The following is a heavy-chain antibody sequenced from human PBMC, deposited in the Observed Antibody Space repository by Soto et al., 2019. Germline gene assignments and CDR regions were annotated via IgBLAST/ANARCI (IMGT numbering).Heavy chain of an antibody. CDR3: ARIMVRGAINYYYYYGMDV. V-gene: IGHV2-70*01. J-gene: IGHJ6*02. CDR2: IDWDDDK. Sequence: SGPTLVNPTQTLTLTCTFSGFSLSTSGMCVSWIRQPPGKALEWLALIDWDDDKYYSTSLKTRLTISKDTSKNQVVLTMTNMDPVDTATYYCARIMVRGAINYYYYYGMDVWGQGTTVTVSS. CDR1: GFSLSTSGMC. D-gene: IGHD3-10*01.